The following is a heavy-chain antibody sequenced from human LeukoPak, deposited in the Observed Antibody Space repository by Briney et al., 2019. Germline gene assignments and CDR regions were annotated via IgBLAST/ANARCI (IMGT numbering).Heavy chain of an antibody. CDR3: ARNYGSGSYYWYFDL. CDR1: GGTFSSYA. Sequence: GASVKVSCKASGGTFSSYAISWVRQAPGQGLEWMGGIIPIFGTANYAQKFQGRVTITADESTSTAYMELSSLRSEDTAVYYCARNYGSGSYYWYFDLWGRGTLVTVSS. V-gene: IGHV1-69*13. J-gene: IGHJ2*01. CDR2: IIPIFGTA. D-gene: IGHD3-10*01.